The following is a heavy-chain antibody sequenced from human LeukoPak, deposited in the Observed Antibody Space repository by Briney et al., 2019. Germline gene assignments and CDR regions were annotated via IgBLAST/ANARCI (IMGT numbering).Heavy chain of an antibody. V-gene: IGHV3-74*01. CDR3: ARALGARLR. D-gene: IGHD1-26*01. CDR2: INGDGSST. Sequence: GGSLRLSCEASGFTFRSYWMHWVRQAPGKGLVWVSRINGDGSSTSYADSVKGRFTISRDNSKNTLYLQMNSLRAEDTAVYYCARALGARLRWGQGTLVTVSS. CDR1: GFTFRSYW. J-gene: IGHJ4*02.